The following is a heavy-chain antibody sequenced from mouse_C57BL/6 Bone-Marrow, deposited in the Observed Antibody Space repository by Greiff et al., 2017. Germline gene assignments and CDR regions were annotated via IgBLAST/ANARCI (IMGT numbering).Heavy chain of an antibody. V-gene: IGHV14-2*01. CDR1: GFNIQDYY. CDR3: ARRGYFDV. CDR2: IDPEDGET. J-gene: IGHJ1*03. Sequence: EVKLVESGAELVKPGASVKLSCTASGFNIQDYYMHWVKQRTEQGLEWIGRIDPEDGETKYAPKFLGKTTITADTSSNTAYLQLSSLTSEDTAVYYCARRGYFDVWGTGTTVTVSS.